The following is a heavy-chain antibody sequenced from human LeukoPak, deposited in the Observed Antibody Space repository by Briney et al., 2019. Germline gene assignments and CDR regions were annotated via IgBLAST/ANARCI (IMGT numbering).Heavy chain of an antibody. CDR2: ISYSGNI. CDR3: ARAGPRRDAYNVHY. CDR1: GGSISSSTYY. D-gene: IGHD5-24*01. Sequence: SETLSLTCTVSGGSISSSTYYWGWIRQPPGKGLEWIGSISYSGNIYYNPSLKSRVTISVDTSKNQFSLKLSSVTAADTALYFCARAGPRRDAYNVHYWGQGTLVTVSS. J-gene: IGHJ4*02. V-gene: IGHV4-39*01.